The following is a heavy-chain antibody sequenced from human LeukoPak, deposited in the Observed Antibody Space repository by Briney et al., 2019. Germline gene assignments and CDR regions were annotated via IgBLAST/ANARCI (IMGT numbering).Heavy chain of an antibody. CDR2: INHSGST. D-gene: IGHD1-1*01. Sequence: SETLSLTCAVYGGSFRDYYWSWIRQPPGKGLEWIGEINHSGSTNYNPSLKSRVTISVDTSKNQFSLQLSSVTAADTAVYYCARDPRSTTWFAGYYGMDVWGQGTTVTVSS. J-gene: IGHJ6*02. CDR1: GGSFRDYY. CDR3: ARDPRSTTWFAGYYGMDV. V-gene: IGHV4-34*01.